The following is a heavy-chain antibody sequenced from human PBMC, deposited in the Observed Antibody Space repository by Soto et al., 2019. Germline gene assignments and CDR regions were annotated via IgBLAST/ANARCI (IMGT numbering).Heavy chain of an antibody. J-gene: IGHJ5*02. CDR1: GYAFTSYW. Sequence: PGESLKISCTGSGYAFTSYWIAWVRQMPGKGLEWMGIIYPGDSDTRYSLSFQGQVTISADKSITTAYLQWSSLKASDTAMYYCARGYCTTTICDPWFDPWGQGTLVTVSS. V-gene: IGHV5-51*01. CDR3: ARGYCTTTICDPWFDP. D-gene: IGHD2-2*01. CDR2: IYPGDSDT.